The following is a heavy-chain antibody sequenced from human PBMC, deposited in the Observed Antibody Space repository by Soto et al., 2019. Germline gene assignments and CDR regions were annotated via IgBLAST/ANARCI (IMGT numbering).Heavy chain of an antibody. Sequence: QVQLVESGGGLVKPGGSLRLSCAASGFTFSDYYMSWIRQAPGKGLEWISYITSNGRAMSYADSVNGRFTISRHNAANSLYLQMNSLRVEHTAFYYCAREVSGSYSTFDSWGQGILVTVSS. CDR3: AREVSGSYSTFDS. CDR2: ITSNGRAM. J-gene: IGHJ4*02. V-gene: IGHV3-11*01. D-gene: IGHD6-19*01. CDR1: GFTFSDYY.